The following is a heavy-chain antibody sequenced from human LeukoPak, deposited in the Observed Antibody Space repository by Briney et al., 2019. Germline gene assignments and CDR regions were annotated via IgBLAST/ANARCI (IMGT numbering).Heavy chain of an antibody. CDR3: ARGGYEYYYMDV. V-gene: IGHV4-4*07. CDR1: GGSINNYY. Sequence: PSETLSLTCTVSGGSINNYYWTWIRQPAGKGLEWIGRIYTSGSTNYNPSLKSRVTMSVDTSKSQFSLKLSSVTAADTVVYYCARGGYEYYYMDVWGKGTTVTVSS. D-gene: IGHD3-16*01. J-gene: IGHJ6*03. CDR2: IYTSGST.